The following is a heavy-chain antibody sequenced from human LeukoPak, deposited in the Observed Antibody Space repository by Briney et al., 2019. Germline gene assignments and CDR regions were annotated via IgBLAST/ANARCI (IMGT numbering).Heavy chain of an antibody. CDR2: ISGYNGDT. V-gene: IGHV1-18*01. Sequence: ASVKVSCKASGYSLRDYGISWVRQAPGQGLEWMGWISGYNGDTNYAQKFQGRVTMTRDTSTSTVYMELSSLRSEDTAVYYCARALYRGDYWGQGTLITVSS. D-gene: IGHD2-2*02. J-gene: IGHJ4*02. CDR3: ARALYRGDY. CDR1: GYSLRDYG.